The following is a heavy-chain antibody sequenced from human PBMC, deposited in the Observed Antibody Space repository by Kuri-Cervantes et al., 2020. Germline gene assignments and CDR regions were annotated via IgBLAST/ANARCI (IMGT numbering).Heavy chain of an antibody. CDR3: ARARSRDFFGAFLDY. J-gene: IGHJ4*02. CDR2: IYYSGST. D-gene: IGHD3-3*01. Sequence: GSLRLSCTVSGSSISSSSYYWGWIRQPPGKGLEWIGSIYYSGSTYYNPSLKSRVTISVDTSKNQFSLKLSSVTAADTAVYYCARARSRDFFGAFLDYWGQGTLVTVSS. CDR1: GSSISSSSYY. V-gene: IGHV4-39*07.